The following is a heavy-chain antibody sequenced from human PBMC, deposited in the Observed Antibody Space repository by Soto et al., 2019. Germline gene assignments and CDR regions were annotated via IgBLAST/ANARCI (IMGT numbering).Heavy chain of an antibody. CDR1: GGSISAYY. V-gene: IGHV4-59*01. J-gene: IGHJ4*02. Sequence: PSETLSLTCTVSGGSISAYYWSWIRQPPGKGLEWIGYIYYSGTTNYNPSLKSRVTISVDTSKTQFSLKLSSVIAADTAVYYCARANYDSSGYYIEYWGQGTQVTVS. CDR2: IYYSGTT. CDR3: ARANYDSSGYYIEY. D-gene: IGHD3-22*01.